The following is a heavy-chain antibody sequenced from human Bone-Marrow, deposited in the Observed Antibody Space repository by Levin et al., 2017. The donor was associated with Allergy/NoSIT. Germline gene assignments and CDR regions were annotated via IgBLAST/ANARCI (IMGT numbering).Heavy chain of an antibody. Sequence: GASVKVSCKASGYTFTNYYMHWVRQAPGQGLEWMGIISPSGVSTSYAQKFQGRVTMTRDTSTSIDYMELSSLRSEDTAVYYCARDSATKYSAYGADVWGPGTTVTVSS. CDR2: ISPSGVST. J-gene: IGHJ6*02. CDR3: ARDSATKYSAYGADV. D-gene: IGHD5-12*01. V-gene: IGHV1-46*01. CDR1: GYTFTNYY.